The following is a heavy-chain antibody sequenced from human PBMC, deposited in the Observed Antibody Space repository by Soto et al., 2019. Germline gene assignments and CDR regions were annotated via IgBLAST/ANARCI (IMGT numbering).Heavy chain of an antibody. V-gene: IGHV3-53*01. D-gene: IGHD4-4*01. Sequence: GGSLRLSCAASGFTVSSNYMSWVRQAPGKGLEWVSVIYSGGSTYYADSVKGRFTISRDNSKNTLYLQMNSLRAEDTAVYYCARIRTVMGYYGMDVWGQGTTVTVSS. CDR2: IYSGGST. CDR1: GFTVSSNY. CDR3: ARIRTVMGYYGMDV. J-gene: IGHJ6*02.